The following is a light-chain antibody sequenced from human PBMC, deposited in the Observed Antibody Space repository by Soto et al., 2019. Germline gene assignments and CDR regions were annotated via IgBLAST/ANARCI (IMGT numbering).Light chain of an antibody. CDR1: QSVRSL. V-gene: IGKV3-11*01. Sequence: EIVLTQSPATLSLSPGERATLSCRASQSVRSLLAWYQQKPGHAPSLLIYDASNRATGIPARLSGSGSGTDVALTISSLEPEDLAVYYCQQRSNWPLSFGGGTKGEV. CDR3: QQRSNWPLS. CDR2: DAS. J-gene: IGKJ4*01.